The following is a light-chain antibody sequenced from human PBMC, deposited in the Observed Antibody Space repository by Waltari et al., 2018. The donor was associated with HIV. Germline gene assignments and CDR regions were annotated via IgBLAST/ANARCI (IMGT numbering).Light chain of an antibody. CDR2: AAS. CDR3: QQSYSPLT. CDR1: QSITSY. Sequence: DIQKTQSPSSLSASVGDRVTITCRASQSITSYLNWYQEKPGKAPKLLIYAASSLQSGVPSRFSGSGSGTDFTLTISSLQPEDFATYYCQQSYSPLTFGGGTKVEIK. V-gene: IGKV1-39*01. J-gene: IGKJ4*01.